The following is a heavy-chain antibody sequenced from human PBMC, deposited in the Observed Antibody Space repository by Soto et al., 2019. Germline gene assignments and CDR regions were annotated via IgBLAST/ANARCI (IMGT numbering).Heavy chain of an antibody. V-gene: IGHV3-21*04. J-gene: IGHJ6*03. CDR3: ARDLNGITMVRGVIPLYYMDV. Sequence: PGGSLRLSCAASGFTFSSYSMNWVRQAPGKGLEWVSSISSSSSYIYYADSVKGRFTISRDNAKNSLYLQMNSLRAEDTAVYYCARDLNGITMVRGVIPLYYMDVWGKGTTVTVSS. CDR2: ISSSSSYI. CDR1: GFTFSSYS. D-gene: IGHD3-10*01.